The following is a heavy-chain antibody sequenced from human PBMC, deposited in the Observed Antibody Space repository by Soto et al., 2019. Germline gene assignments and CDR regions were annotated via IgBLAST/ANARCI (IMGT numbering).Heavy chain of an antibody. CDR1: GYTFTSRY. Sequence: ASVKVSCKASGYTFTSRYIHWMRQAPGQGLEWMGLINTSGGSTTYAQKFQCRVTMTRDTSTSTVYMDLSSLKSEDTAVYYCARSPYSSGYYYAIDYWGQGTQVTVSS. CDR2: INTSGGST. CDR3: ARSPYSSGYYYAIDY. D-gene: IGHD3-22*01. J-gene: IGHJ4*02. V-gene: IGHV1-46*01.